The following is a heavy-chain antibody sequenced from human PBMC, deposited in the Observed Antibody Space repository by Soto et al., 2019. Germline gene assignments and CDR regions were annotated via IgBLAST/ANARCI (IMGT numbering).Heavy chain of an antibody. J-gene: IGHJ4*02. CDR3: ARGGVVLLWFGESPEPFGY. Sequence: ASVKVSCKASGYTFTSYDINWVRQATGQGLEWMGWMNPNSGNTGYAQKFQGRVTMTRNTSISTAYMELSSLRSEDTAVYYCARGGVVLLWFGESPEPFGYWGQGTLVTVSS. V-gene: IGHV1-8*01. CDR2: MNPNSGNT. D-gene: IGHD3-10*01. CDR1: GYTFTSYD.